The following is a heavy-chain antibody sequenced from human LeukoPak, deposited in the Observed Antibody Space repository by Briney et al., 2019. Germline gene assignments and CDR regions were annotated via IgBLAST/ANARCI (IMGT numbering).Heavy chain of an antibody. Sequence: GGSLRLSCAASGFTFSSYAMSWVRQAPGKGLEWVSAISGSGGSTYYADSVKGRFPISRDNSKNTLYLQMNSLRAEDTAVYYCARVGGDTAMAIDYWGQGTLVTVSS. CDR2: ISGSGGST. D-gene: IGHD5-18*01. V-gene: IGHV3-23*01. CDR3: ARVGGDTAMAIDY. J-gene: IGHJ4*02. CDR1: GFTFSSYA.